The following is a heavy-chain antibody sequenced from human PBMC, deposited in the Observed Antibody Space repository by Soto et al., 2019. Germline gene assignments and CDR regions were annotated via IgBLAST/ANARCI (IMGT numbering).Heavy chain of an antibody. D-gene: IGHD3-10*01. J-gene: IGHJ6*02. CDR1: GYSFTSYG. CDR2: IYPGDSDT. CDR3: ASSMVRGVTPRSGMDV. V-gene: IGHV5-51*01. Sequence: GESQKISCKGSGYSFTSYGIGWVRQMPGKGLEWMGIIYPGDSDTRYSPSFQGQVTISADKSISTAYLQWSSLKASDTAMYYCASSMVRGVTPRSGMDVWGQGTTVTVSS.